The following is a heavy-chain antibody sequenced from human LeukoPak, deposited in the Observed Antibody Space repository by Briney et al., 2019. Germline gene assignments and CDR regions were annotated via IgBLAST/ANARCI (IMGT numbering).Heavy chain of an antibody. CDR1: GGSISSYY. J-gene: IGHJ3*01. Sequence: SETLSLTCTVSGGSISSYYWSWIRQPPGKGLEWIGYIYYSGSTNYNPSLKSRVTISVDTSKNQFSLKLSSVTAADTAVYYCAYYGDYGEDAFDVWGQGTMVTVSS. CDR3: AYYGDYGEDAFDV. CDR2: IYYSGST. D-gene: IGHD4-17*01. V-gene: IGHV4-59*01.